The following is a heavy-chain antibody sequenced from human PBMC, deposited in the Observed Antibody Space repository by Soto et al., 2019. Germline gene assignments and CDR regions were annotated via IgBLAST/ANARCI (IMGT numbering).Heavy chain of an antibody. Sequence: ASVKVSCKVSGYTLTELSMHWVRQAPGKGLEWMGGFDPEDGETIYAQKFQGRVTMTEDTSTDTAYMELSSLRSEDTAVYYCATILGFHYDILPGSNLYFDYWGQATLVTVSS. D-gene: IGHD3-9*01. CDR1: GYTLTELS. CDR3: ATILGFHYDILPGSNLYFDY. J-gene: IGHJ4*02. V-gene: IGHV1-24*01. CDR2: FDPEDGET.